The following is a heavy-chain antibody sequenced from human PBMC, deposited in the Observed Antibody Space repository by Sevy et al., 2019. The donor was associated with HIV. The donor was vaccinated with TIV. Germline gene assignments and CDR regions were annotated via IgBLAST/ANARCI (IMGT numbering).Heavy chain of an antibody. Sequence: GGSLRLSCAASGFTFSSYVMHWVRQAPGKGLEWVAVISYDGSNKYYADSVKGRFTISRDNSKNTLYLQMNSLRAEDTAVYYCAKDGVATIRGYFDYWGQGTLVTVSS. V-gene: IGHV3-30*18. CDR1: GFTFSSYV. CDR2: ISYDGSNK. J-gene: IGHJ4*02. D-gene: IGHD5-12*01. CDR3: AKDGVATIRGYFDY.